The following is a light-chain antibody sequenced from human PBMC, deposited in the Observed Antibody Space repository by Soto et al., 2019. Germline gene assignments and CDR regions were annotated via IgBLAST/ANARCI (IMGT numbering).Light chain of an antibody. CDR3: HHFGSLPET. V-gene: IGKV3-20*01. Sequence: EILLTQSPGTLSLSPGERATLSCRASQSVSSSYLVWHQQKPGQAPRLLIYAASRRATGIPDRFSGSGSGTDFTLTISRLEPEDFAVYYCHHFGSLPETFGQWTKVDIK. CDR2: AAS. J-gene: IGKJ1*01. CDR1: QSVSSSY.